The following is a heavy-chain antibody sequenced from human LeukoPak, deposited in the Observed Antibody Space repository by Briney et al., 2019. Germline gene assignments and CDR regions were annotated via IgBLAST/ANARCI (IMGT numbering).Heavy chain of an antibody. CDR3: ARAYSSSFHSDC. V-gene: IGHV3-33*01. CDR1: GFTFSSYG. Sequence: GRSLRLSCAAYGFTFSSYGMHWVRQAPGKGLEWVAVIWYDGSNKYYADSVKGRFTISRDNSKNTLYLQMNSLRAEDTAVYYCARAYSSSFHSDCWGQGTLVTVSS. J-gene: IGHJ4*02. CDR2: IWYDGSNK. D-gene: IGHD6-13*01.